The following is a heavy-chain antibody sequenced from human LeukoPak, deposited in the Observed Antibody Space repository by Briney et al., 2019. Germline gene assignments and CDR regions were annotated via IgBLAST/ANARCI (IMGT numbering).Heavy chain of an antibody. D-gene: IGHD3-3*01. CDR1: GYTFTGYY. J-gene: IGHJ4*02. V-gene: IGHV1-2*02. Sequence: ASVKVSCKASGYTFTGYYMHWVRQAPGQGLEWMGWIDPDGGGTNYAQMFQGRVTMTRDTSISTAYMELSSLRSDDTAIYYCARVSGRSGPFEYWGPGTLVTVSS. CDR3: ARVSGRSGPFEY. CDR2: IDPDGGGT.